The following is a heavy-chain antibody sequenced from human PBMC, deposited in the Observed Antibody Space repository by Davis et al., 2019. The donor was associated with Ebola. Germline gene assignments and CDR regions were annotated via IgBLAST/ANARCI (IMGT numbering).Heavy chain of an antibody. CDR2: MNPNSGNT. CDR3: ASLWDSSGWYYFDY. Sequence: AASVKVSCKASGYTFTSYDINWVRQATGQGLEWMGWMNPNSGNTGYAQKFQGRVTITRDTSASTAYMELSSLRSEDTAVYYCASLWDSSGWYYFDYWGQGTLVTVSS. J-gene: IGHJ4*02. V-gene: IGHV1-8*01. D-gene: IGHD6-19*01. CDR1: GYTFTSYD.